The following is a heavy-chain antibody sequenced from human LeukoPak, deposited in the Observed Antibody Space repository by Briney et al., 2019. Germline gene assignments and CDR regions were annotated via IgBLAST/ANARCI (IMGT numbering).Heavy chain of an antibody. D-gene: IGHD3-10*01. V-gene: IGHV3-7*04. J-gene: IGHJ5*02. CDR1: GFTFTKYW. CDR3: ARGPQFSGPGWFDP. Sequence: GGSLRLSCAASGFTFTKYWMTWVRQAPGRGLEWVGNIKQDGSDKNYMDSVKGRFTISRDNTKNSVYLQMSSLRAEDTAVYYCARGPQFSGPGWFDPWGQGTLVTVSS. CDR2: IKQDGSDK.